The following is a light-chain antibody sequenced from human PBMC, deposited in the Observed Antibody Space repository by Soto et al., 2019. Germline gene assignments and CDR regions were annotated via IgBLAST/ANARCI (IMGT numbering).Light chain of an antibody. V-gene: IGKV1-27*01. CDR2: AAS. Sequence: DIQMTQSPSSMSASVGDTVTITCRASQAITNYLAWFQQRPGKVPKLLIYAASTLQSGVPSRFRGSRSGTDFTLTISSLQPEDVATFYCQNYDSVPRTFGQGTKVEIK. J-gene: IGKJ1*01. CDR3: QNYDSVPRT. CDR1: QAITNY.